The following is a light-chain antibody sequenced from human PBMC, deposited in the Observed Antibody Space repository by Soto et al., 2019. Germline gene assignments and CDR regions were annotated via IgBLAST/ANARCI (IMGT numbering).Light chain of an antibody. V-gene: IGLV1-40*01. CDR3: QSYDSSLSAHYV. Sequence: QSVLTQPPSVSRAPGQRGTISCTGSSSNIGATYDVQWYQQLPGTAPKLLIYGNSNRPSGVPDRFSGSKSDTSASLAITGLQADDEADYFCQSYDSSLSAHYVFGTGTKLNVL. CDR2: GNS. CDR1: SSNIGATYD. J-gene: IGLJ1*01.